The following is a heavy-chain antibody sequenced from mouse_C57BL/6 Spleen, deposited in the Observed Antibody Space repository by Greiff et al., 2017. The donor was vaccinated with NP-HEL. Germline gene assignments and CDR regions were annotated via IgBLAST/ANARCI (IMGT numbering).Heavy chain of an antibody. CDR3: ARRRSYRAMDY. Sequence: SGAELVKPGASVKISCKASGYAFSSYWMNWVKQRPGKGLEWIGQIYPGDGDTNYNGKFQGKATLTADKSSSTAYMQLSSLTSEDSAVYYCARRRSYRAMDYWGQGTSVTVSS. V-gene: IGHV1-80*01. J-gene: IGHJ4*01. D-gene: IGHD1-1*01. CDR2: IYPGDGDT. CDR1: GYAFSSYW.